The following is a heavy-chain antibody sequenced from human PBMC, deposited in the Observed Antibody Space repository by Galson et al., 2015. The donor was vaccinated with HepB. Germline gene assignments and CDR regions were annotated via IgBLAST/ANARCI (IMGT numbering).Heavy chain of an antibody. Sequence: SLRLSCAASGFTFSDIWMSWVRQAPGKGLEWVGRIKRKTDGGTIEYGAPVKCSFTISRDDSKNTLYLEMNSLKTEDTAVYYCTTYITMAGAGDYWGQGTLVTVSS. D-gene: IGHD3-10*01. V-gene: IGHV3-15*01. J-gene: IGHJ4*02. CDR1: GFTFSDIW. CDR2: IKRKTDGGTI. CDR3: TTYITMAGAGDY.